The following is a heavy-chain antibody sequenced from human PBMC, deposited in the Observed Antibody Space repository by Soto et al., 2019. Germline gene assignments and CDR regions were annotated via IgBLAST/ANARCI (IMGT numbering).Heavy chain of an antibody. Sequence: VRLSCAASGFTFSSYAMSWVRQAPGKGLEWVSAISGSGGSTYYADSVKGRFTISGDNSKNTLYLQMNSLRAEDTAVYYCAKEERYCSSTSCYIGHFDYWGQGTLVTVSS. CDR2: ISGSGGST. D-gene: IGHD2-2*02. V-gene: IGHV3-23*01. J-gene: IGHJ4*02. CDR1: GFTFSSYA. CDR3: AKEERYCSSTSCYIGHFDY.